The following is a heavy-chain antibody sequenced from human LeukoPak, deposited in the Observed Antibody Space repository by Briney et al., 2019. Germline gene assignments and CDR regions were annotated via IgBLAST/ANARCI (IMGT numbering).Heavy chain of an antibody. Sequence: ASVKVSCKASGYTFTSYGISWVRQAPGQGLEWMGIINPSGGSTSYAQKFQGRVTMTRDTSTSTVYMELSSLRSEDTAVYYCARVDMEQLWGRFDYWGQGTLVTVSS. D-gene: IGHD5-18*01. CDR3: ARVDMEQLWGRFDY. CDR2: INPSGGST. CDR1: GYTFTSYG. J-gene: IGHJ4*02. V-gene: IGHV1-46*01.